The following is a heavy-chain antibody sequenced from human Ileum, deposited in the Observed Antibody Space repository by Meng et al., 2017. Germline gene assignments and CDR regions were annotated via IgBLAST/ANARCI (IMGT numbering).Heavy chain of an antibody. J-gene: IGHJ4*02. D-gene: IGHD3-16*01. CDR3: ARGGGRYGPDFDY. Sequence: VQRRQWGAALLETSAVSSLTCAVYGVSFSGYYWSWIRDTPGEGLEWIGEINHSGSTNYNPSLKSRVTISVDTSKNQFSLKLRSVSAADTAVYYCARGGGRYGPDFDYWGQGTLVTVSS. CDR2: INHSGST. V-gene: IGHV4-34*01. CDR1: GVSFSGYY.